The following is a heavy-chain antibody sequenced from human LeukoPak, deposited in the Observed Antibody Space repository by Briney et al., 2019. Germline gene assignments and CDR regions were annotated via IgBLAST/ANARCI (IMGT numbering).Heavy chain of an antibody. CDR1: GGSFSGYY. Sequence: SETLSLTCAAYGGSFSGYYWSWIRQPPGKGLEWIGEINHSGSTNYNPSLKSRVTISVDTSKNQFSLKLSSVTAADTAVYYCARDVYDYVWGSYRREYYFDYWGQGTLVTVSS. V-gene: IGHV4-34*01. CDR3: ARDVYDYVWGSYRREYYFDY. J-gene: IGHJ4*02. D-gene: IGHD3-16*02. CDR2: INHSGST.